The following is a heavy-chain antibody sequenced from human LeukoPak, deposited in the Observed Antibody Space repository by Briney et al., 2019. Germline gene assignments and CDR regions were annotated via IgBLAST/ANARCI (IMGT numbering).Heavy chain of an antibody. CDR1: GFTFSSYA. CDR3: AKGTSWVVVPAAIDY. D-gene: IGHD2-2*01. Sequence: GGSLRLSCAVSGFTFSSYAMSWVRQAPGKGLEWVSAISGSGSTTFYTDSVEGRFTISRDTSNNTLYLEMNNLRAEDTALYYCAKGTSWVVVPAAIDYWGQGTLVTVSS. CDR2: ISGSGSTT. J-gene: IGHJ4*02. V-gene: IGHV3-23*01.